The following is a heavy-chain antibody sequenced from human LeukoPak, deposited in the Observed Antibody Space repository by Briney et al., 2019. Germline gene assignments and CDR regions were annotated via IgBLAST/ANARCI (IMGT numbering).Heavy chain of an antibody. CDR3: ARHRRVWFGELYYFDY. V-gene: IGHV4-34*01. D-gene: IGHD3-10*01. Sequence: SETLSLTCAVYGGSFSGYYWSWIRQPPGKGLEWIGEINHSGSTNYNPSLKSRVTISVDTSKNQFSLKLSSVTAADTAVYYCARHRRVWFGELYYFDYWGQGTLVTVSS. CDR2: INHSGST. CDR1: GGSFSGYY. J-gene: IGHJ4*02.